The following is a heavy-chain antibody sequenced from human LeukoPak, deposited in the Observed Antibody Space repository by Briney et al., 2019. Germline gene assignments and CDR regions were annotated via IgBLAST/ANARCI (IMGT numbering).Heavy chain of an antibody. J-gene: IGHJ4*02. CDR2: IYHSGST. Sequence: SETLSLTCAVSGGSISSSNWWSWVRQPPGKGLEWIGEIYHSGSTNYNPSLKSRVTISVDKSKNQFSLKLSSVTAAGTAVYYCARERPLGSSSWYVIDYWGQGTLVTVSS. V-gene: IGHV4-4*02. CDR1: GGSISSSNW. CDR3: ARERPLGSSSWYVIDY. D-gene: IGHD6-13*01.